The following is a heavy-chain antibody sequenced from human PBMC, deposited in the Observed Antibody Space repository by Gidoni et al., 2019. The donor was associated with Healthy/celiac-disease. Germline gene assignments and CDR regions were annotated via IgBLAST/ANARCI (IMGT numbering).Heavy chain of an antibody. CDR2: IIPIFGTA. CDR3: ARGSRHYYDSSGRGGLFDY. Sequence: QVQLVQSGAEVKKPGSSVKVSCKASGGTFSSYAISWVRQAPGQGLEWMGGIIPIFGTANYAQKFQGRVTITADESTGTAYMELSSLRSEDTAVYYCARGSRHYYDSSGRGGLFDYWGQGTLVTVSS. J-gene: IGHJ4*02. D-gene: IGHD3-22*01. CDR1: GGTFSSYA. V-gene: IGHV1-69*01.